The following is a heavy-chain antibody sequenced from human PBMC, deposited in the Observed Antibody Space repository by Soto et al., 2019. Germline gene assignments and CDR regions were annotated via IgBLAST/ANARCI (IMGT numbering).Heavy chain of an antibody. J-gene: IGHJ4*01. Sequence: SETLSLTCTVSGGSISSSSYYWSWIRQPPGKGLEWIGSIYYSGSTYYNPSLKSRVTISVDTSKNQFSLKLSSVTAADTAVYYCLGYYDSSGYLSDYWGHGTLVTVSS. CDR1: GGSISSSSYY. CDR2: IYYSGST. D-gene: IGHD3-22*01. CDR3: LGYYDSSGYLSDY. V-gene: IGHV4-39*01.